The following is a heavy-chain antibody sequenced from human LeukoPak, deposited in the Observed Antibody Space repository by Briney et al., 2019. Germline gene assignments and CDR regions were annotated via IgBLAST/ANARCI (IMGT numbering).Heavy chain of an antibody. V-gene: IGHV3-7*01. Sequence: GESLKISCAASGFTFSSYWMSWVRQAPGKGLEWVANIKQDGSEKYYVDSVKGRFTISRDNAKNSLYLQMNSLRAEDTAVYYCARESYSSSSAAFDIWGQGTMVTVSS. D-gene: IGHD6-6*01. CDR1: GFTFSSYW. CDR2: IKQDGSEK. J-gene: IGHJ3*02. CDR3: ARESYSSSSAAFDI.